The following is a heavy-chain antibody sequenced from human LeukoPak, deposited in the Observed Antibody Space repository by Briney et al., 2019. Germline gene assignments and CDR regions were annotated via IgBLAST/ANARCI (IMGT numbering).Heavy chain of an antibody. D-gene: IGHD6-19*01. V-gene: IGHV3-30*02. J-gene: IGHJ4*02. Sequence: PGGSLRLSCAASEFTFRIYDMHWVRQAPGKGLEWVAFIRYDGNNKYYADSVKGRFTISRDNSKNTLYLQMNSLRAEDTAVYYCAKDQAVAGHPLDYWGQGTLVTVSS. CDR3: AKDQAVAGHPLDY. CDR2: IRYDGNNK. CDR1: EFTFRIYD.